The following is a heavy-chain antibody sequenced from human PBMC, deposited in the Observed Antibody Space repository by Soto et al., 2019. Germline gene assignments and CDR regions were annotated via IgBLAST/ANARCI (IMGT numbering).Heavy chain of an antibody. D-gene: IGHD6-19*01. Sequence: AETLSVSWTVSDDSISIVAYWAWIRQPPGKGPEWIASIYHGGTTFYNPSLKSRITISVDTSNTQFSLKLTSVTAADTAVYYCARVHVMVVAGSTFDYWGHGTLVTVSS. J-gene: IGHJ4*01. CDR2: IYHGGTT. CDR3: ARVHVMVVAGSTFDY. V-gene: IGHV4-38-2*02. CDR1: DDSISIVAY.